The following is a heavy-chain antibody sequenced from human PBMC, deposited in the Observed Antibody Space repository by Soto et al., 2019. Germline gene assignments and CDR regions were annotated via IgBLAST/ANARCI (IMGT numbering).Heavy chain of an antibody. CDR3: TTGRLRGLRFLEWLDPSDI. Sequence: PGGSLRLSCAASGFTFSNSWMNWVRQAPGKGLEWVGRIKSKTDGGTTDYAAPVKGRFTISRDDSKNTLYLQMNSLKTEDTAVYYCTTGRLRGLRFLEWLDPSDIWGQGTMVTVSS. CDR1: GFTFSNSW. CDR2: IKSKTDGGTT. V-gene: IGHV3-15*07. D-gene: IGHD3-3*01. J-gene: IGHJ3*02.